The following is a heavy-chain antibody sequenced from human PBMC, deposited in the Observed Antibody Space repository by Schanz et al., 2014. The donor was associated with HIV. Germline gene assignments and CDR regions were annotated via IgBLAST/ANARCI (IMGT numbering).Heavy chain of an antibody. Sequence: EVQLLEFGGGSVRPGESLRLSCLASGFTFNNYAMSWVRQAPGKGLEWVSTISGSGGSTYYADSVKGRLTISRDNSKSMLFLQMNSLRAEDTAVYYCAKVPVAHYYYGMDVWGQGTTVTVSS. CDR1: GFTFNNYA. J-gene: IGHJ6*02. CDR3: AKVPVAHYYYGMDV. V-gene: IGHV3-23*01. CDR2: ISGSGGST.